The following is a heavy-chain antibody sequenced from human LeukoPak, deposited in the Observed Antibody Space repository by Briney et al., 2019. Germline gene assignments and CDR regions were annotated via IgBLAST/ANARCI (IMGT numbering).Heavy chain of an antibody. D-gene: IGHD1-26*01. V-gene: IGHV3-7*03. CDR2: IKQDGSEK. CDR3: AKELSGSYYPDAFDI. CDR1: GFTFSSYW. Sequence: GGSLRLSCAASGFTFSSYWMSWVRQAPGKGLEWVANIKQDGSEKYYVDSVKGRFTISRDNAKNSLYLQMNSLRADDTAVYFCAKELSGSYYPDAFDIWGQGTMVTVSS. J-gene: IGHJ3*02.